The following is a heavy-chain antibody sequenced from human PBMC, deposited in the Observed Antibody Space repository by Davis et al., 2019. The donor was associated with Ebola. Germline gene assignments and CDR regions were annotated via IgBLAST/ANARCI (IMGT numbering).Heavy chain of an antibody. V-gene: IGHV2-26*01. CDR3: ARIRTNVLRFLEWYVYGMDV. CDR2: IFSNDEK. J-gene: IGHJ6*02. Sequence: SGPTLVKPTETLTLTCTVSGFSLSNSRMGVSWIRQPPGKALEWLAHIFSNDEKSYSTSLKSRLTISKDTSKSQVVLTMTNLDPVDTATYYCARIRTNVLRFLEWYVYGMDVWGQGTTVTVSS. CDR1: GFSLSNSRMG. D-gene: IGHD3-3*01.